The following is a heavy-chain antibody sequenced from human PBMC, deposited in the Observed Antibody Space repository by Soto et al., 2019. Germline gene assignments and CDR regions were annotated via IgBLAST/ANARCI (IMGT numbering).Heavy chain of an antibody. D-gene: IGHD1-7*01. V-gene: IGHV1-2*07. CDR1: GYTFTGYY. J-gene: IGHJ4*02. CDR2: INPNSGCT. CDR3: ASRTNWNYHFDY. Sequence: ASVKVSCKASGYTFTGYYMHWVRQAPGQGLEWMGWINPNSGCTNYAHKFQGMVTMTRDTSIRTAYMELSRLRSDDTAVYYCASRTNWNYHFDYWGQGTLVTVSS.